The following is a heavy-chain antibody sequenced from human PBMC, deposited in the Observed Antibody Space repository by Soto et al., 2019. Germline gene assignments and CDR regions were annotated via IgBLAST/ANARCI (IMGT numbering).Heavy chain of an antibody. CDR1: GYTFTGYY. J-gene: IGHJ6*02. CDR2: INPNSGGT. V-gene: IGHV1-2*04. D-gene: IGHD6-6*01. Sequence: QVQLVQSGAEVKKPGASVKVSCKASGYTFTGYYMHWVRQAPGQGLEWMGWINPNSGGTNYAQKFQGWVTMTRDTSISTAYMELSRLRSDDTAVYYRARDPYSSSPGDYYGMDVWGQGTTVTVSS. CDR3: ARDPYSSSPGDYYGMDV.